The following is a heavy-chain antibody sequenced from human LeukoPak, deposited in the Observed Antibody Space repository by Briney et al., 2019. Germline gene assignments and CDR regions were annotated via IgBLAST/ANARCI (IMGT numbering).Heavy chain of an antibody. D-gene: IGHD4-23*01. CDR2: ISYSGSI. CDR3: ARPSLDYGGIDAFDF. V-gene: IGHV4-59*08. J-gene: IGHJ3*01. Sequence: SGTLSLTCTVSGGSISSYYWSWIRQPPGKGLEWIGFISYSGSINYNPSLKSRVTISVDTSKNQFSLKLSSVTAADTAVYYCARPSLDYGGIDAFDFWGQGTLVTVSS. CDR1: GGSISSYY.